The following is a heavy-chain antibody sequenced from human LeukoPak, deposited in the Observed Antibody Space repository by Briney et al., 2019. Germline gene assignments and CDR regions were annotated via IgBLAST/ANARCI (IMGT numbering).Heavy chain of an antibody. D-gene: IGHD1-26*01. Sequence: PGGSLRLSCAASGFTVGSNYMSWVRQAPGKGLEWVSGIRISGGDTYYADSVKGRFTISRDNSKNTLYLQMNSLRAEDTVVYYCAKDGSGTYPDAFDMWGQGTMVTVSS. J-gene: IGHJ3*02. V-gene: IGHV3-23*01. CDR3: AKDGSGTYPDAFDM. CDR1: GFTVGSNY. CDR2: IRISGGDT.